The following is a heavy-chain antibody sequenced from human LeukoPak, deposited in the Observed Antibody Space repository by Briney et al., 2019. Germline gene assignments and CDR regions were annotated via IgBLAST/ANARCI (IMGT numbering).Heavy chain of an antibody. V-gene: IGHV3-23*01. Sequence: PGGSLRLSCAASRFTFSNYAMSWVRQAPGKGLEWVSSIRDSAYRTYYADSVKGRFTISRDNSKNTLYLQMNSLRAEDTAVYYCAGYGGSYPYYMDVWGKGTTVTISS. CDR1: RFTFSNYA. CDR2: IRDSAYRT. CDR3: AGYGGSYPYYMDV. D-gene: IGHD1-26*01. J-gene: IGHJ6*03.